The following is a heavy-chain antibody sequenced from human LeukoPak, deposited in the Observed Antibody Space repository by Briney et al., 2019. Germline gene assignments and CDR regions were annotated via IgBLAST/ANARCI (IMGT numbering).Heavy chain of an antibody. CDR3: AKDLRGYEAGYFDY. D-gene: IGHD2-8*01. J-gene: IGHJ4*02. V-gene: IGHV3-23*01. CDR1: GFTFITYA. Sequence: SGGSLRLSCAASGFTFITYAMSWVRQAPGKGLEWVSAISGSGGSTYYADSVKGRFTISRDNSKNTLYLQMNSLRAEDTAVYYCAKDLRGYEAGYFDYWGQGTLVTVSS. CDR2: ISGSGGST.